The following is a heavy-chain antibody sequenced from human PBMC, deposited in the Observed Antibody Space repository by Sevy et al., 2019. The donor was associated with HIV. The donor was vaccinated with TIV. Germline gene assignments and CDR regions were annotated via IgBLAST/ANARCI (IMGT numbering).Heavy chain of an antibody. J-gene: IGHJ6*02. CDR3: AKMQGGSYNYYGMDV. V-gene: IGHV3-30*18. CDR1: GFIFSTYG. CDR2: ISFDGSDK. D-gene: IGHD1-26*01. Sequence: GGSLRLSCAASGFIFSTYGIHWVRQAPGKGLERVAVISFDGSDKYYADSVRGRFTISRDNSKNTLYLQMNSLRVEDTAIYYCAKMQGGSYNYYGMDVWRQGTTVTVSS.